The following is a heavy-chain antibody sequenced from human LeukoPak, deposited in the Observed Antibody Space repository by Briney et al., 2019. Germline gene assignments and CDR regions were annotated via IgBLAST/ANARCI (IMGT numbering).Heavy chain of an antibody. V-gene: IGHV3-23*01. J-gene: IGHJ4*02. Sequence: GGSLRLSCAASGSTFSSHAMSWVRQAPGKGLEWVSGISGSGGSTYYADSVKGRFTISRDNAENTLYLQMNSLRVEDTAVYYCAGERGDITDYWGQGTLVTVSS. D-gene: IGHD3-9*01. CDR3: AGERGDITDY. CDR1: GSTFSSHA. CDR2: ISGSGGST.